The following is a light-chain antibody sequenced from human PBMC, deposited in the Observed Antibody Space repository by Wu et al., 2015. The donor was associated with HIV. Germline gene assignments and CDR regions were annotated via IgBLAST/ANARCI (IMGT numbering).Light chain of an antibody. CDR2: DAS. CDR1: QSVSSY. V-gene: IGKV3-20*01. J-gene: IGKJ1*01. CDR3: QQYGSSPET. Sequence: DIVLTQSPVTLSLSPGERATLSCRASQSVSSYLAWYQHKPGQAPRLLIYDASNRATGVPARFSGSGSGTDFTLTISRLEPEDFAVYYCQQYGSSPETFGQGTKGGNQT.